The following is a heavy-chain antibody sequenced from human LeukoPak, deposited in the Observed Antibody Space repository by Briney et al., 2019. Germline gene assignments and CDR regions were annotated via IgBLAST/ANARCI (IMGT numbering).Heavy chain of an antibody. CDR2: IFHSGST. V-gene: IGHV4-38-2*01. J-gene: IGHJ2*01. CDR3: ARRNFSYWYFDL. Sequence: PSETLSLTCAVSGYSISSGYYWGWIRQPPGKGLERIGGIFHSGSTYYNPSLKSRVTISVDTSNNQFSLKLSSVTAADTAVYYCARRNFSYWYFDLWGRGTLVIVSS. D-gene: IGHD3-3*01. CDR1: GYSISSGYY.